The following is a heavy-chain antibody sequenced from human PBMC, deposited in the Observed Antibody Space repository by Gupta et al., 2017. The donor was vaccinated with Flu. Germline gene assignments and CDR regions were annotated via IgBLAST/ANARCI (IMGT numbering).Heavy chain of an antibody. J-gene: IGHJ4*02. CDR2: VGAGGDRT. D-gene: IGHD6-13*01. Sequence: EVQLLESGGAWVQPGGSLRLPCAASGPTFSDYAMNGVRQAQGKGLEWVSTVGAGGDRTYYADSVMGRFTISRDNSKNTVYLQMNSLRGDDTAVYYCAKDRPGNPAIDCWCQVSLVTVSA. CDR3: AKDRPGNPAIDC. V-gene: IGHV3-23*01. CDR1: GPTFSDYA.